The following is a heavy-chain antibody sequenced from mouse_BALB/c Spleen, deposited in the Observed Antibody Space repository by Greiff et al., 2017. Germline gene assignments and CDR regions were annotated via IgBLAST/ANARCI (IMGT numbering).Heavy chain of an antibody. CDR3: ARPYDYYAMDY. CDR1: GFNIKDTY. J-gene: IGHJ4*01. Sequence: AQLQQSGAELVKPGASVKLSCTASGFNIKDTYMHWVKQRPEQGLEWIGRIDPANGNTKYDPKFQGKATITADTSSNTAYLQLSSLTSEDTAVYYCARPYDYYAMDYWGQGTSVTVSS. V-gene: IGHV14-3*02. CDR2: IDPANGNT. D-gene: IGHD2-12*01.